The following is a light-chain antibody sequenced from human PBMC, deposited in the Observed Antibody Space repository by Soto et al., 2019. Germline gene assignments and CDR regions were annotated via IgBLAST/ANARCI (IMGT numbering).Light chain of an antibody. CDR1: SNYVGSYNL. J-gene: IGLJ1*01. V-gene: IGLV2-23*02. Sequence: QSSLTQPASLSWSPGQSITISCTGTSNYVGSYNLVSWYQQHPGKAPKLMIYEVSKRPSGVSNRFSGSKSGNTASLTISGLQAEDEADYYCCSYAGSYIYVFGTGTKVTVL. CDR3: CSYAGSYIYV. CDR2: EVS.